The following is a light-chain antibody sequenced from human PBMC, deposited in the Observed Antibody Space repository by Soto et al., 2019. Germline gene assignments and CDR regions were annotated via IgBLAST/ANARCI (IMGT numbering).Light chain of an antibody. V-gene: IGKV3-20*01. CDR1: QSVSSSY. Sequence: EIVLTQSPGTLSLSPGEGATVXXRASQSVSSSYLAWYQQKPGQAPRLLIYGASSRATGIPDRFSGSGSGTDFTLTISRLEPEDFAVYYCQQYGSWTFGQGTKVDIK. CDR2: GAS. J-gene: IGKJ1*01. CDR3: QQYGSWT.